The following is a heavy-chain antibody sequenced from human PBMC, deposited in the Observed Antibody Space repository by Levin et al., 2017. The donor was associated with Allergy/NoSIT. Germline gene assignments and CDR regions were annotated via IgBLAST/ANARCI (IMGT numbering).Heavy chain of an antibody. J-gene: IGHJ6*02. CDR2: ISSSGSTI. CDR1: GFTFSDYY. V-gene: IGHV3-11*01. Sequence: GGSLRLSCAASGFTFSDYYMSWIRQAPGKGLEWVSYISSSGSTIYYADSVKGRFTISRDNAKNSLYLQMNSLRAEDTAVYYCARERAGATDPYYYYYGMDVWGQGTTVTVSS. CDR3: ARERAGATDPYYYYYGMDV. D-gene: IGHD1-26*01.